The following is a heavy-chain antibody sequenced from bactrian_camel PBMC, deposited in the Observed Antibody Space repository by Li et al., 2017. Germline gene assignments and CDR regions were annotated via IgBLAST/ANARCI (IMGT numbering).Heavy chain of an antibody. CDR1: GYTLSNYC. V-gene: IGHV3S53*01. CDR2: VNSDGST. Sequence: VQLVESGGGSVQSGGSLRLSCAASGYTLSNYCMGWFRQAPGKEREGVATVNSDGSTTYADSVKGRFTISQDNAKNTLYLQMNNLKPEDTAMYYCAALRPPCTVYSGADYKGQGTQVTVS. J-gene: IGHJ4*01. D-gene: IGHD2*01.